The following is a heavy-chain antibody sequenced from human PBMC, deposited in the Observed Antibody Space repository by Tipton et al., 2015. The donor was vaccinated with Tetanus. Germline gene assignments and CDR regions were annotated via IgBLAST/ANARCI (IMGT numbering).Heavy chain of an antibody. J-gene: IGHJ6*02. CDR2: ISWNSGSI. V-gene: IGHV3-9*01. Sequence: SLRLSCAASGFTFDDYAMHWVRQAPGKGLEWVSGISWNSGSIGYADSVKGRFTISRDNAKNSLYLQMNSLRAEDTALYYCAKELGTVVTPALLDGMDVWGQGTTVTVSS. CDR1: GFTFDDYA. CDR3: AKELGTVVTPALLDGMDV. D-gene: IGHD4-23*01.